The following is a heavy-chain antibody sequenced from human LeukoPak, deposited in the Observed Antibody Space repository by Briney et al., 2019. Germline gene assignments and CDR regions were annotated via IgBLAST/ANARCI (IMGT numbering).Heavy chain of an antibody. Sequence: GGSLRLSCAASGFTFDRFTIHWVRQTPGKGLEWVSLINRRGHTFYADSVKGRFTISRDNSRNSVFLQMNSLRPEDTALYHCAKEVDCPSDCLFFHPWGQGTLVTVSS. V-gene: IGHV3-43*01. CDR2: INRRGHT. CDR1: GFTFDRFT. J-gene: IGHJ5*02. D-gene: IGHD2-21*02. CDR3: AKEVDCPSDCLFFHP.